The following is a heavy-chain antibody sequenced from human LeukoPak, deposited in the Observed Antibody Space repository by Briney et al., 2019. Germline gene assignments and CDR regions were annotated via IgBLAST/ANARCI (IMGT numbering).Heavy chain of an antibody. Sequence: SETLSLTCTVSGGSVSSGSYYWSWIRQPPGKGLEWIGYIYYSGSTNYNPSLKSRVTISVDTSKNQFSLKLSSVTAADTAVYYCARDTTRYDILTGYSPYNWFDPWGQGTLVTVSS. CDR2: IYYSGST. CDR3: ARDTTRYDILTGYSPYNWFDP. CDR1: GGSVSSGSYY. J-gene: IGHJ5*02. D-gene: IGHD3-9*01. V-gene: IGHV4-61*01.